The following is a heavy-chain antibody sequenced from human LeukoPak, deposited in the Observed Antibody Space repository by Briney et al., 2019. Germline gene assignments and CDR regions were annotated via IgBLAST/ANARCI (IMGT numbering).Heavy chain of an antibody. CDR3: AKENDFWSGYSPSFDY. CDR1: GFTFSSYW. J-gene: IGHJ4*02. D-gene: IGHD3-3*01. Sequence: GGSLRLSCAASGFTFSSYWMNWVRQAPGKGLEWVSAISGSGGTTYYADSVKGRFTISRDNSKNTLYLQMNSLRAEDTAVYYCAKENDFWSGYSPSFDYWGQGTLVTVSS. V-gene: IGHV3-23*01. CDR2: ISGSGGTT.